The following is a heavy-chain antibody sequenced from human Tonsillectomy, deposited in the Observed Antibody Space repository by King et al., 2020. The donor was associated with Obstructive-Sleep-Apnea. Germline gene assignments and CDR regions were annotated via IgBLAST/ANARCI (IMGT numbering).Heavy chain of an antibody. CDR2: LSYDGSNN. D-gene: IGHD3-22*01. V-gene: IGHV3-30-3*01. Sequence: VQLVESGGGVVQPGRSLRLSCAASGFTFSSYVMHWVRQAPGQGLEWVSVLSYDGSNNYYADSVKGRFTISRDNSKKILYLQMNSLRAEDTAVYFCARDSYYDGSGLGYWGQGTLVTVSS. CDR1: GFTFSSYV. CDR3: ARDSYYDGSGLGY. J-gene: IGHJ4*02.